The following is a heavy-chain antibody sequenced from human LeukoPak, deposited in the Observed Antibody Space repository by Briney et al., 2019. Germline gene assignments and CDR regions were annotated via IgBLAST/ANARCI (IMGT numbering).Heavy chain of an antibody. V-gene: IGHV3-7*01. CDR2: IKQAGSEK. Sequence: PGGSLRLSCAASGFTFSSYWMNWVRQAPGKGLEWVANIKQAGSEKYYVDSVKGRFTISRDNAKNSLYLHMNSLRAEDTAVYYCARAKEDTSGCLDYWGQGTLVTVSS. J-gene: IGHJ4*02. D-gene: IGHD6-19*01. CDR1: GFTFSSYW. CDR3: ARAKEDTSGCLDY.